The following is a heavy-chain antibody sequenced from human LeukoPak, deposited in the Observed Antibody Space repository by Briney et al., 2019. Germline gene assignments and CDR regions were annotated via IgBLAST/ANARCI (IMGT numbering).Heavy chain of an antibody. V-gene: IGHV3-23*01. CDR1: GFTFSSYA. D-gene: IGHD1-26*01. J-gene: IGHJ4*02. CDR2: ISGSGGST. CDR3: ATSGSYVPAVFDY. Sequence: GGSLRLSCAASGFTFSSYAMSRVRQAPGKGLEWVSAISGSGGSTYYADSVKGRFTISRDNSKNTLYLQMNSLRAEDTAVYYCATSGSYVPAVFDYWGQGTLVTVSS.